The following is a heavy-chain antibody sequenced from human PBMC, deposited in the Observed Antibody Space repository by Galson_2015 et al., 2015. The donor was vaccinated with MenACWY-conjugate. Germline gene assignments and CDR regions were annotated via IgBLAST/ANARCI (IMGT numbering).Heavy chain of an antibody. D-gene: IGHD5-18*01. CDR2: ISYDGSNK. CDR1: GFTFSSYG. CDR3: AKDSGIQLWLRGGFGY. V-gene: IGHV3-30*12. J-gene: IGHJ4*02. Sequence: LRLYCAESGFTFSSYGMLWVRQAPGKGLEWVAVISYDGSNKYYADYVKGRFTISSDNSKNTLYLQMNSLGAEDTAVYYCAKDSGIQLWLRGGFGYWGQGTLVTVSS.